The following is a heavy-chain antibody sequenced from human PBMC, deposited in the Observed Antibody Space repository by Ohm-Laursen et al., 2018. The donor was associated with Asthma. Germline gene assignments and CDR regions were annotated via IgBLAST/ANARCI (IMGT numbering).Heavy chain of an antibody. Sequence: SLRLSCTASGFTFSDYYMSWIRQAPGKGLEWVSYISSSGSTIYYADSVKGRFTISRDNAKNSLYLQMNSLRAEDTALYYCAKDIAARTNDYYGMDVWGQGTTVTVSS. D-gene: IGHD6-6*01. CDR3: AKDIAARTNDYYGMDV. V-gene: IGHV3-11*01. CDR2: ISSSGSTI. CDR1: GFTFSDYY. J-gene: IGHJ6*02.